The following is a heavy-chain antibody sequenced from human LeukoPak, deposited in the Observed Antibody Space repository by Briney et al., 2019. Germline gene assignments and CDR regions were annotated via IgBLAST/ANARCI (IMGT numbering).Heavy chain of an antibody. D-gene: IGHD3-10*01. CDR1: GHTFTSYG. CDR3: RVGDSDAFDI. J-gene: IGHJ3*02. CDR2: ISAYNGNT. Sequence: GASVKVSCKASGHTFTSYGISWVRQAPGQGLEWMGWISAYNGNTNYAQKLQGRVTMTTDTSTSTAYMELSSLRSEDTAVYYCRVGDSDAFDIWGQGTTVTVSS. V-gene: IGHV1-18*01.